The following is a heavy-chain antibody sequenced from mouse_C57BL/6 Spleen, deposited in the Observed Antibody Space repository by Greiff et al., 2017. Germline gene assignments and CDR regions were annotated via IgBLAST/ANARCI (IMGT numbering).Heavy chain of an antibody. CDR3: AVAYYSNYGYAMDY. CDR1: GYTFTSYW. Sequence: QVQLQQPGAELVKPGASVKLSCKASGYTFTSYWMPWVKQRPGQGLEWIGEIDPSDSYTNYNQKFKGKATLTVDTSSSTAYMQLSSLTSEDSAVYYCAVAYYSNYGYAMDYWGQGTSVTVSS. J-gene: IGHJ4*01. V-gene: IGHV1-50*01. CDR2: IDPSDSYT. D-gene: IGHD2-5*01.